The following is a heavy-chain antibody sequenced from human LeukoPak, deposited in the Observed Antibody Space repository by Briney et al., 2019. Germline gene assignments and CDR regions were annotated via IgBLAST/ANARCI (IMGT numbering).Heavy chain of an antibody. CDR2: ISGSGGST. CDR1: GFTFSSYA. D-gene: IGHD3-3*01. Sequence: GGSLRLSCAASGFTFSSYAMSWVRQAPGKGLEWVSAISGSGGSTYYADSVKGRFTISRDNSKNTLYLQMNSLRAEDTAVYYCAIAAWGAVSINYCYYYGMDVWGQGTTVTVSS. CDR3: AIAAWGAVSINYCYYYGMDV. J-gene: IGHJ6*02. V-gene: IGHV3-23*01.